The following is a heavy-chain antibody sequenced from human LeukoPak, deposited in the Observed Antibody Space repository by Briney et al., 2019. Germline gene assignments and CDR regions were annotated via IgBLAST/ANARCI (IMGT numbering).Heavy chain of an antibody. J-gene: IGHJ3*02. CDR1: GGSFSGYY. D-gene: IGHD4-11*01. Sequence: SETLSLTCAVYGGSFSGYYWSWIRQSPGKGLEWIGEINHSGSTNYNPSFKSRVIISVDTSKNQFSLILTSVTAADTAVYYCARAPVTVKDSFDIWGQGTMVTVSS. CDR3: ARAPVTVKDSFDI. V-gene: IGHV4-34*01. CDR2: INHSGST.